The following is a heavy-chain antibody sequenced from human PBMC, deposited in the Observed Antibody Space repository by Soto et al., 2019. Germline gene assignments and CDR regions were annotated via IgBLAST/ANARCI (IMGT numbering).Heavy chain of an antibody. CDR1: GYTFTSYG. CDR3: ARAKGIVVVPAAQSNFDY. D-gene: IGHD2-2*01. CDR2: ISAYNGNT. V-gene: IGHV1-18*01. J-gene: IGHJ4*02. Sequence: ASVKVSCKASGYTFTSYGISWVRQAPGQGLEWMGWISAYNGNTNYAQKLQGRVTMTTDTSTSTAYMELRSLRSDDTAVYYCARAKGIVVVPAAQSNFDYWGQGTLVTVSS.